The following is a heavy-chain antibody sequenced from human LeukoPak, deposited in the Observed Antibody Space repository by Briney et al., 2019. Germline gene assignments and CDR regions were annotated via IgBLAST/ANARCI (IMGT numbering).Heavy chain of an antibody. V-gene: IGHV3-21*01. Sequence: GGSLRLSCAASGFTFSSYSMSWVRQAPGKGLEWVSSISSSSSYIYYADSVKGRFTISRDNAKNSLYLQMNSLRAEDTAVYYCARREVTREIDYWGQGTLVTVSS. CDR1: GFTFSSYS. CDR3: ARREVTREIDY. J-gene: IGHJ4*02. D-gene: IGHD5-18*01. CDR2: ISSSSSYI.